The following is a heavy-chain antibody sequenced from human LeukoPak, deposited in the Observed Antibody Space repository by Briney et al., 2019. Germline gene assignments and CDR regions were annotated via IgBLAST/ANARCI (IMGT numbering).Heavy chain of an antibody. CDR2: IRYDGSNK. V-gene: IGHV3-30*02. Sequence: GGSLRLSCAASGFTFSSYGMHWVRQAPGKGLVWVAFIRYDGSNKYYADSVKGRFTISRDNSENTLYLKMNSLRAEDTAVYYCAKVRGYSGYDPKDYWGQGTLVTVSS. D-gene: IGHD5-12*01. CDR3: AKVRGYSGYDPKDY. J-gene: IGHJ4*02. CDR1: GFTFSSYG.